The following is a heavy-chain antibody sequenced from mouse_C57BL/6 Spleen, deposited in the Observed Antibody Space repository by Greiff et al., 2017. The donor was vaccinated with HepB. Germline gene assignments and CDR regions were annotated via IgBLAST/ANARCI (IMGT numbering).Heavy chain of an antibody. J-gene: IGHJ2*01. CDR2: FYPGSGSI. D-gene: IGHD1-1*01. CDR3: ARHWDYGSSYFPYYFDY. CDR1: GYTFTEYT. V-gene: IGHV1-62-2*01. Sequence: QVQLQQSGAELVKPGASVKLSCKASGYTFTEYTIHWVKQRSGQGLEWIGWFYPGSGSIKYNEKFKDKATLNADKSSSTVYMELSRLTSEDAAVYFCARHWDYGSSYFPYYFDYWGQGTTLTVSS.